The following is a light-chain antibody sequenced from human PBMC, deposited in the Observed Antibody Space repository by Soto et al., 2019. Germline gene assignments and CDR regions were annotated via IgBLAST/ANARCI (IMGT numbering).Light chain of an antibody. CDR2: AAS. CDR3: QQLNSYPRT. J-gene: IGKJ1*01. CDR1: QGISSY. Sequence: DILLTQSPSFLSASIVDRVTITGRASQGISSYLAWYQQKPGRAPKVLIYAASTLQSGVPSRFSGSGSGTEFTLTISSLQPEDFATYYCQQLNSYPRTFGHGTKVDNK. V-gene: IGKV1-9*01.